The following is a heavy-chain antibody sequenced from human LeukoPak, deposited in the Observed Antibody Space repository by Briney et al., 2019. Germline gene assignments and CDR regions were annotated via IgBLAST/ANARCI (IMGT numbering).Heavy chain of an antibody. CDR3: ARVKLASQTAWFDP. V-gene: IGHV3-74*01. CDR1: GFTFSSYW. J-gene: IGHJ5*02. Sequence: GGSLRLSCAASGFTFSSYWMHWVRQAPGKGLVWVSRINSDGSSTTYADSVKDRFTISRDNAKNTLYLQMNSLRAEDTAVYYCARVKLASQTAWFDPWGQGTLVTVSS. D-gene: IGHD6-13*01. CDR2: INSDGSST.